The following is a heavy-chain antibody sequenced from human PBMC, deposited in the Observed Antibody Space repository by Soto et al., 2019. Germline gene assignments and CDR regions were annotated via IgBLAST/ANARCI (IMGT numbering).Heavy chain of an antibody. V-gene: IGHV3-23*01. D-gene: IGHD3-3*01. J-gene: IGHJ3*02. CDR2: ISGSGGST. CDR3: AKDWTSI. Sequence: EVQLLESGGGLVQPGGSLRISCAASGFTFSIYSMTWVRQAPGKGLEWVSTISGSGGSTYYTDSVKGRFTISRDNSKNTLFLQLNSLGAEDTAVYYCAKDWTSIWGQGTMVTVSS. CDR1: GFTFSIYS.